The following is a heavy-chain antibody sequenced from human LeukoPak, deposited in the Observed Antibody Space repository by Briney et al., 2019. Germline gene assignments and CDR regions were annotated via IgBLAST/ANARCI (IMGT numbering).Heavy chain of an antibody. CDR3: ARDQNDYGDSPGDY. V-gene: IGHV1-18*01. Sequence: ASVKVSCKASGYTFTSHGISWVRQAPGQGLEWMGWISAYNGNTNYAQKLQGRVTMTTDTSTSTAYMELRSLRSDDTAVYYCARDQNDYGDSPGDYWGQGTLVTVSS. CDR2: ISAYNGNT. D-gene: IGHD4-17*01. CDR1: GYTFTSHG. J-gene: IGHJ4*02.